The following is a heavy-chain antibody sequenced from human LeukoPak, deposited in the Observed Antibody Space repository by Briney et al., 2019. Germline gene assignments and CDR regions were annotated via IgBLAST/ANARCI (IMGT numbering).Heavy chain of an antibody. CDR1: GFTFSSHA. CDR3: AKIGALGITHITMVRGVRVPYFDY. D-gene: IGHD3-10*01. Sequence: PGGSLRLSCAASGFTFSSHALSWVRQAPGKGLEWVSSLSGSGYNTYYADSVKGRFTISRDNSKNTLYLQMNSLRAEDTAVYYCAKIGALGITHITMVRGVRVPYFDYWGQGTLVTVSS. J-gene: IGHJ4*02. CDR2: LSGSGYNT. V-gene: IGHV3-23*01.